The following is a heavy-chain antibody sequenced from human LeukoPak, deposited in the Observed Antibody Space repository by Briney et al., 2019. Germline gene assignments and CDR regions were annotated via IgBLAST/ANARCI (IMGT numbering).Heavy chain of an antibody. V-gene: IGHV3-9*01. CDR3: AKATLISSSWYYGMDV. J-gene: IGHJ6*02. CDR1: GFTFSSYA. Sequence: PGGSLRLSCAASGFTFSSYAMSWVRQAPGKGLEWVSGISWNSGSIGYADSVKGRFTISKDNAKNSLYLQMNSLRAEDTALYYCAKATLISSSWYYGMDVWGQGTTVTVSS. D-gene: IGHD6-13*01. CDR2: ISWNSGSI.